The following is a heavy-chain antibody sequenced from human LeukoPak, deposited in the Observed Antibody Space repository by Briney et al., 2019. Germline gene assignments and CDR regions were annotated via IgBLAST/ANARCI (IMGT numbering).Heavy chain of an antibody. CDR2: INPNSGGT. V-gene: IGHV1-2*02. CDR3: ARDYAVAGTSLDY. Sequence: ASVKVSCKASGYTFTGYYMHWVRQAPGQGLEWMGWINPNSGGTNYAQKFQGRVTMTRDTSISTAYMELSRLRSDDTAVYYCARDYAVAGTSLDYWGQGTLVTVSS. J-gene: IGHJ4*02. CDR1: GYTFTGYY. D-gene: IGHD6-19*01.